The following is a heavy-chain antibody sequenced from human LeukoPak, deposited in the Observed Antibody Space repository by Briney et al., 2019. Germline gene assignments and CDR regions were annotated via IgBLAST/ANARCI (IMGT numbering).Heavy chain of an antibody. CDR3: ARVAMGYYDSSGYKL. CDR1: GGSFSGYY. V-gene: IGHV4-34*01. CDR2: INHSGST. Sequence: PSETLSLTCDVYGGSFSGYYWIWIRQRPGKGLEWIGEINHSGSTNYNPSLKSRVTISVDTSQNQFSLKLRSVNDADTAVYYCARVAMGYYDSSGYKLWGQGTMVTVSS. J-gene: IGHJ4*02. D-gene: IGHD3-22*01.